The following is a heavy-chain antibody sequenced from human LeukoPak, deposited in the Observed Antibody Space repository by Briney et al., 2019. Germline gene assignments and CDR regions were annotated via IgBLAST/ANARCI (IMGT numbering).Heavy chain of an antibody. D-gene: IGHD3-10*01. CDR1: GFPFSTYG. V-gene: IGHV3-23*01. Sequence: GGSLRLSCAASGFPFSTYGMNWVRQAPGKGLEWVSGISPTGDITYYADSVMGRFTISRDNSKNTLYLQMNSLRAEDTAVYYCAKDRRAGSYDYWGQGTLVTVSS. CDR3: AKDRRAGSYDY. CDR2: ISPTGDIT. J-gene: IGHJ4*02.